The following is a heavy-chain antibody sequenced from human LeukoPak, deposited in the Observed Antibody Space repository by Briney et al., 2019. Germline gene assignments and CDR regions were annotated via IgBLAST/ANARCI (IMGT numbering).Heavy chain of an antibody. CDR2: INPSSGGT. V-gene: IGHV1-2*02. CDR1: GYTFTGYY. Sequence: ASVKVSCKASGYTFTGYYIHWVRQAPGQGLEWMGRINPSSGGTNYAQKFQGRVTMTRDTSISTAYMEPSRLRSDDTAVYYCARDFSTSSLYYFDYRGQGTPVTVSS. J-gene: IGHJ4*02. CDR3: ARDFSTSSLYYFDY. D-gene: IGHD2-2*01.